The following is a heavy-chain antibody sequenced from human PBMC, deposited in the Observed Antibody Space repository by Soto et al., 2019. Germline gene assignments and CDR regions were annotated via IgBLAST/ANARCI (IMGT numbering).Heavy chain of an antibody. CDR2: IIPIFGTA. CDR3: KYDSGDYYYYGMDV. J-gene: IGHJ6*02. V-gene: IGHV1-69*13. Sequence: SVKVSCKASGGTFSSYAISWVRQAPGQGLEWMGGIIPIFGTANYAQKFQGRVTITADESTSTAYMELSSLRSEDTAVYYCKYDSGDYYYYGMDVWGQGTTVTVSS. CDR1: GGTFSSYA. D-gene: IGHD3-22*01.